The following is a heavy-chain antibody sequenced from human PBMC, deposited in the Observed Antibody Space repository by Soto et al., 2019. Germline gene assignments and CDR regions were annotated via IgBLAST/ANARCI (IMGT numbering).Heavy chain of an antibody. CDR3: ARYAGSFTTDC. CDR1: GFSFSNFW. Sequence: EVQLVESGGGLVQPGGSLRLSCAASGFSFSNFWMTWVRQVQGKGREWVANIKHDGSDQNYVDFVKGRFTISRDNAKDSVFLEMSSLRAEDTAVYYCARYAGSFTTDCWGQGTLVTVSS. J-gene: IGHJ4*02. D-gene: IGHD3-10*01. CDR2: IKHDGSDQ. V-gene: IGHV3-7*01.